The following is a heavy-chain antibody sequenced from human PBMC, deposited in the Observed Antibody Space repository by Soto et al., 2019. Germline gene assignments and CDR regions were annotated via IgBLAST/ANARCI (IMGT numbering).Heavy chain of an antibody. CDR3: AHRREDGDFQH. D-gene: IGHD1-26*01. J-gene: IGHJ1*01. CDR1: GYTFSSYG. CDR2: ISAYNGNT. Sequence: SVRVSCTPSGYTFSSYGISLVRQAPGQGLEWMGWISAYNGNTNYAQRFQGRVTITKDTSKNQVVLTVINMDPVDTATYYCAHRREDGDFQHWGQGTLVTVS. V-gene: IGHV1-18*01.